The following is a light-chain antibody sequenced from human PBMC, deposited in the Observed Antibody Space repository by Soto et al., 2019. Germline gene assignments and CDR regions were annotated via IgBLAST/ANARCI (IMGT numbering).Light chain of an antibody. Sequence: DLQMTQSPSTLSASVGDRVTITCRASQSISSWLAWYQQKPGKAPKLLIYTASTLESGVPSRFSGSGSGTEFTLTISSLQPDDFATYYCQEYNSYQWTFGQGTKVEIK. J-gene: IGKJ1*01. CDR2: TAS. CDR1: QSISSW. CDR3: QEYNSYQWT. V-gene: IGKV1-5*03.